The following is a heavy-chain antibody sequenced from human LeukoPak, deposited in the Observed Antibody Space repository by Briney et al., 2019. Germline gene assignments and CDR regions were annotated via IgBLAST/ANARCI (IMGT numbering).Heavy chain of an antibody. CDR3: TSGSSSYNWFDP. D-gene: IGHD1-26*01. J-gene: IGHJ5*02. V-gene: IGHV3-73*01. Sequence: GGSLRLCCAASGFTFSGSAMHWVRQASGKGLEWVGRIRSKANSYATAYAASVKGRFTISRDDSKNTAYLQMNSLKTEDTAVYYCTSGSSSYNWFDPWGQGTLVTVSS. CDR1: GFTFSGSA. CDR2: IRSKANSYAT.